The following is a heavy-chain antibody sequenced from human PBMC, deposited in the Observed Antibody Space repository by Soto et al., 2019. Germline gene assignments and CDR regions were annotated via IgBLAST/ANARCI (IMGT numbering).Heavy chain of an antibody. V-gene: IGHV5-51*01. Sequence: GESLKISCKGSGYSFTTYWIGWVRQMPGKGLEWMGIIYPGDSDTTYSPSFQGQVTISVDKSISTAYLQWGSLKASDTATYYCARLHQIAVAANTYSDYWGQGAPVTAPQ. J-gene: IGHJ4*02. CDR1: GYSFTTYW. D-gene: IGHD6-19*01. CDR3: ARLHQIAVAANTYSDY. CDR2: IYPGDSDT.